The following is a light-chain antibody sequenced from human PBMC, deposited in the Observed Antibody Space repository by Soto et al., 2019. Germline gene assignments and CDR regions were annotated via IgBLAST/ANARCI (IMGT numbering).Light chain of an antibody. CDR3: SSFTSSCTFF. CDR2: DVS. J-gene: IGLJ1*01. Sequence: QSALAQPASVSGSRGQSITISCTGTSSDVGRYNYVSWFQQHPGKVPKLIIYDVSNWPSGVSDLFSGSKSGNTASLTISGFHPEDEADYYCSSFTSSCTFFFGTGTKLTVL. CDR1: SSDVGRYNY. V-gene: IGLV2-14*03.